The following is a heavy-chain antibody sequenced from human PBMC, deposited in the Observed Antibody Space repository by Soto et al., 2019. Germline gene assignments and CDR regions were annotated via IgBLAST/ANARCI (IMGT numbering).Heavy chain of an antibody. J-gene: IGHJ6*02. CDR3: ARQRVAARPTNGMDV. Sequence: WKCSGYSFTSSWIGWVRQMPGKGLEWMGIIYPGDSDTRYSPSFEGQVNISADKSISTAYLQWSSLKASDTAMYYCARQRVAARPTNGMDVWGQGTTVTISS. D-gene: IGHD6-6*01. CDR1: GYSFTSSW. CDR2: IYPGDSDT. V-gene: IGHV5-51*01.